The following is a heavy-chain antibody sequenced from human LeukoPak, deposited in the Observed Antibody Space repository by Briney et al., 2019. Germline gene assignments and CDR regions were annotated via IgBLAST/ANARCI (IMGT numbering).Heavy chain of an antibody. CDR3: AKLYYYDSSGPFDC. Sequence: GGSLRLSCAASGLTFSSYAMNWVRQAPGKGLEWVSGISGSGGSTYYADSVKGRFTISRVNSKNTLYLQMNSLRAEDTAVYYCAKLYYYDSSGPFDCWGQGTLVTVSS. CDR2: ISGSGGST. J-gene: IGHJ4*02. V-gene: IGHV3-23*01. CDR1: GLTFSSYA. D-gene: IGHD3-22*01.